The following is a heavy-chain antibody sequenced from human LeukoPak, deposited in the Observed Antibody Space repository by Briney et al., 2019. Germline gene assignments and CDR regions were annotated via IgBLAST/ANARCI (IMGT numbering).Heavy chain of an antibody. J-gene: IGHJ6*02. V-gene: IGHV3-48*04. D-gene: IGHD2-15*01. CDR1: GFTLSNYS. CDR3: ARERGDIVAF. CDR2: ISSSSVTI. Sequence: GGSLRLSCAASGFTLSNYSINWVRQAPGKGLEWISYISSSSVTIYYADSVKGRFTISRDSAKNSLYLQMNSLRAEDTAVYYCARERGDIVAFWGQGTTVTVSS.